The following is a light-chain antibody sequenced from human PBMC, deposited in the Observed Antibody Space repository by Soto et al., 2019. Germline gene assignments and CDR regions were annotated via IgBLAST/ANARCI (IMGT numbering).Light chain of an antibody. CDR1: QDISNY. Sequence: DIQMTQSPSSLSASVGDRVIITCRASQDISNYVAWLQQKPGKAPKTLIYAASSLESGVPSRFCGSGSGTDFALTISSLQPEDFAAYYCHQYKSHHTTFGPGPRVDI. CDR3: HQYKSHHTT. V-gene: IGKV1-16*01. CDR2: AAS. J-gene: IGKJ3*01.